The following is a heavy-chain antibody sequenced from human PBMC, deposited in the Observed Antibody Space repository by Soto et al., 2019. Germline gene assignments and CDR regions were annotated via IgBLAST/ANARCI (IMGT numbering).Heavy chain of an antibody. Sequence: SETLSLTCTVSGVSISSGGYYWSWIRQHPGKGLEWIGYIYYSGSTYYNPSLKSRVTISVDTSKNQFSLKLSSVTAADTAVYYCARGGLTWFDPWGQGTLVTVSS. J-gene: IGHJ5*02. CDR2: IYYSGST. D-gene: IGHD5-12*01. CDR3: ARGGLTWFDP. V-gene: IGHV4-31*03. CDR1: GVSISSGGYY.